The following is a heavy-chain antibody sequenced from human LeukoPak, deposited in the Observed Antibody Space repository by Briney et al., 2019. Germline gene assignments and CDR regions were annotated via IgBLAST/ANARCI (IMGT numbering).Heavy chain of an antibody. Sequence: PGGSVRLSCAASGFTFSSYAMSWVRQAPGQGLEWVSAISGSGGSTYYADSVKGRFTSSRDNSKNTLYLQMNSLRAEDTAVYYCAKEGDYGDYFDYWGQGTLVTVSS. CDR2: ISGSGGST. CDR3: AKEGDYGDYFDY. J-gene: IGHJ4*02. D-gene: IGHD4-17*01. CDR1: GFTFSSYA. V-gene: IGHV3-23*01.